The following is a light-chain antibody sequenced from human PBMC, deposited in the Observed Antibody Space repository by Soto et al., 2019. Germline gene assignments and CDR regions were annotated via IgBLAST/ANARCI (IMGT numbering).Light chain of an antibody. V-gene: IGKV1-39*01. CDR1: QSIKKS. CDR3: QQYYNWRPR. J-gene: IGKJ1*01. CDR2: AAS. Sequence: DVQMTQSPSSLSASVGDRVTITCRASQSIKKSLNWYQQKPGKAPKLLIFAASNLQSGVPSRFSGSGSGTDFTLTISRLQSEDFAVYYCQQYYNWRPRFGQGTKVEIK.